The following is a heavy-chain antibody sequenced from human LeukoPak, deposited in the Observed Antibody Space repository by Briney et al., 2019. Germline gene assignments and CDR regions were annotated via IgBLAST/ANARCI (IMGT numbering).Heavy chain of an antibody. V-gene: IGHV4-59*08. Sequence: SETLSLTCTVSGGSISSYYWSWIRQPPGQELVWIGHINHSGSTNYNPSLKSRVTISVDTSKNQFSLNLSSVTAADTAIYYCARQARPSRLTYYYYGMDVWGQGTTVTVSS. CDR1: GGSISSYY. CDR3: ARQARPSRLTYYYYGMDV. D-gene: IGHD3-10*01. CDR2: INHSGST. J-gene: IGHJ6*02.